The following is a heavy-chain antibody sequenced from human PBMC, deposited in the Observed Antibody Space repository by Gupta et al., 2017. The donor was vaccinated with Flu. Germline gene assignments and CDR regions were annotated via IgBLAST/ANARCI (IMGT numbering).Heavy chain of an antibody. V-gene: IGHV4-61*01. CDR3: TRSHYYDSSGYYYAY. J-gene: IGHJ4*02. D-gene: IGHD3-22*01. Sequence: QVQLQESGPGLMKPSETLSLTCTVSGCSVSSDRYYWRWLRQHPGKGLEWIGYSHNNGNTNYNASLRSRVTISVDTSNNQFSLELSSVTAADTAVYYCTRSHYYDSSGYYYAYWGQGTLVTVSS. CDR2: SHNNGNT. CDR1: GCSVSSDRYY.